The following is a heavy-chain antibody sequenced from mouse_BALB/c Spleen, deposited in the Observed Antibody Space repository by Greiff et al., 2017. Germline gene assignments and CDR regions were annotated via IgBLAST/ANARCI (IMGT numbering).Heavy chain of an antibody. J-gene: IGHJ2*01. CDR1: GFTFSSYG. V-gene: IGHV5-6*01. Sequence: EVMLVESGGDLVKPGGSLKLSCAASGFTFSSYGMSWVRQTPDKRLEWVATISSGGSYTYYPDSVKGRFTISRDNAKNTLYLQMSSLKSEDKAMYYCARHESPYYFDYWGQGTTLTVSS. CDR3: ARHESPYYFDY. CDR2: ISSGGSYT.